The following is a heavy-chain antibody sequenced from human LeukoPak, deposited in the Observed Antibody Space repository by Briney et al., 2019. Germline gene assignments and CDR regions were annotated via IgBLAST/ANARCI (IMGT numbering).Heavy chain of an antibody. Sequence: SETLSLTCTVSGGSISSYYWNWIRQPPGKGLEWIGYIYYSGSTNYNPSLKSRVTISVDTSKNQFSLKLSSVTAADTAVYYCARTGMSKPDYFDYWGQGTLVTVSS. J-gene: IGHJ4*02. D-gene: IGHD1-14*01. V-gene: IGHV4-59*12. CDR1: GGSISSYY. CDR2: IYYSGST. CDR3: ARTGMSKPDYFDY.